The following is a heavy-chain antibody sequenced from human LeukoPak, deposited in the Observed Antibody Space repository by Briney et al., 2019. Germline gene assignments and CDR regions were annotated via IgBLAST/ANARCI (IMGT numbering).Heavy chain of an antibody. CDR1: GYSISSGYY. J-gene: IGHJ4*02. CDR3: ARVSYSSGWYDDYFDC. D-gene: IGHD6-19*01. Sequence: PSETLSLTCTVAGYSISSGYYWGWIRQPPGKGLEWIGYIYYSGSTNYNPSLKSRVTISVDTSKNQFSLKLSSVTAADTAVYYCARVSYSSGWYDDYFDCWGQGTLVSASS. V-gene: IGHV4-61*01. CDR2: IYYSGST.